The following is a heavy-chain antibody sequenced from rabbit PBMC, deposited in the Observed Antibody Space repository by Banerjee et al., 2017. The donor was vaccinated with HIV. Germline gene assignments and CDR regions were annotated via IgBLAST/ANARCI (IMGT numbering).Heavy chain of an antibody. CDR2: TNIGSRGDT. CDR3: ARGSAGHAGSGYVDYFNL. Sequence: QEQLVESGGDLVKPGASLTLTCTASGFSFSDTYVMCWVRQAPGKGLEWIGCTNIGSRGDTRYATWAKGRFTLSKISSTTVTLQMTSLTAADTATYFCARGSAGHAGSGYVDYFNLWGQGTLVTVS. J-gene: IGHJ4*01. CDR1: GFSFSDTYV. V-gene: IGHV1S45*01. D-gene: IGHD8-1*01.